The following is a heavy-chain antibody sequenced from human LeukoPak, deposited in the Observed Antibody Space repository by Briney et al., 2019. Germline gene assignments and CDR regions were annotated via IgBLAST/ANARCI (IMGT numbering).Heavy chain of an antibody. J-gene: IGHJ4*02. CDR3: ARHLSAPTLLPASLY. CDR2: ITGNGDSK. CDR1: GFTFSDHA. Sequence: PGGSLRLSCAAAGFTFSDHAMAWVRQAPGKGLKWVATITGNGDSKFYADSVKGRFIISRDNSKNPLNLEMSSLRVEDTAVYFCARHLSAPTLLPASLYWRQGTLLTVS. V-gene: IGHV3-23*01. D-gene: IGHD2-2*01.